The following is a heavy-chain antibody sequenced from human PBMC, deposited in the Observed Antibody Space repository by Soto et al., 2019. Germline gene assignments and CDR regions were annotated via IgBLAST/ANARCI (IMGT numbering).Heavy chain of an antibody. CDR3: ARVGSSCHSGGCYYYYGLGV. J-gene: IGHJ6*02. D-gene: IGHD1-26*01. Sequence: QVRLQESGPGLVKPSETLSLSCLVSGDSVGNGPYYWSWIRQSPGEGLEWIACIYYSGSTNVNPSLESRVNISIDMSKNHFLLELRSVTAADAAVYFCARVGSSCHSGGCYYYYGLGVWGQGTTVAISS. CDR2: IYYSGST. CDR1: GDSVGNGPYY. V-gene: IGHV4-61*03.